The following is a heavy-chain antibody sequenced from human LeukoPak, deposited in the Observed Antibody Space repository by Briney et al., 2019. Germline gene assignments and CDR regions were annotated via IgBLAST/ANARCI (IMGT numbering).Heavy chain of an antibody. Sequence: SETLSLTCTVSGGSISSGDYSWSWIRQPPGRGLEWIGYIYYSGSTYYNPSLKTRVTISVDTSKNQFSLKLSSVTAADTAVYYCARDEVGSGAFDIWGQGTMVTVSS. CDR2: IYYSGST. CDR1: GGSISSGDYS. CDR3: ARDEVGSGAFDI. J-gene: IGHJ3*02. V-gene: IGHV4-30-4*01. D-gene: IGHD1-26*01.